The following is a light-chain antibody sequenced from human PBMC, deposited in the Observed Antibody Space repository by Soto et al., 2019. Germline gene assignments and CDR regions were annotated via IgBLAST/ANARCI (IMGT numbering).Light chain of an antibody. V-gene: IGKV3-20*01. CDR2: GAS. Sequence: EIVLTQSPATLTSFQGDSVALSCRASQYINTRLAWYQHRPGQAPRLLIYGASTRATGIPDRFSGSGSGTHFTLTISRLEPGDFAVYYCQHFGGTTFTFGQGTRLEIK. CDR1: QYINTR. J-gene: IGKJ5*01. CDR3: QHFGGTTFT.